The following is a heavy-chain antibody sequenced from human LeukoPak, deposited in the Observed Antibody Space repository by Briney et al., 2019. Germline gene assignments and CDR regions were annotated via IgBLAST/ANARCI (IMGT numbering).Heavy chain of an antibody. CDR1: GGSFSGYY. D-gene: IGHD2-8*02. Sequence: SETLSLTCAVYGGSFSGYYWSWTRQPPGKGLEWIGEINHSGSTNYNPSLKSRVTISVDTSKNQFSLKLSSVTAADTAVYYCARVSLVGYFDYWGQGTLVTVSS. J-gene: IGHJ4*02. CDR3: ARVSLVGYFDY. CDR2: INHSGST. V-gene: IGHV4-34*01.